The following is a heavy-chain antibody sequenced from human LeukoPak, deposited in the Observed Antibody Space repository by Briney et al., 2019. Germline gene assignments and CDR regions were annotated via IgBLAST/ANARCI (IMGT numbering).Heavy chain of an antibody. CDR2: ISSSGSTI. CDR3: ARDQFDYDYVWGSYRYAASDH. D-gene: IGHD3-16*02. J-gene: IGHJ5*02. Sequence: GGSLRLSCAASGFTFDDYGMSWIRQAPGKGLEWVSYISSSGSTIYYADSVKGRFTISRDNAKNSLYLQMNSLRAEDTAVYFCARDQFDYDYVWGSYRYAASDHWGQGTLVTVSS. CDR1: GFTFDDYG. V-gene: IGHV3-11*04.